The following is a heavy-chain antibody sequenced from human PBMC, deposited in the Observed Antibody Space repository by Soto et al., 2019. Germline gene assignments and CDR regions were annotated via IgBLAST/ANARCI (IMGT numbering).Heavy chain of an antibody. CDR1: VYSFTSYW. V-gene: IGHV5-10-1*01. Sequence: ESLKISFKGSVYSFTSYWISWLRQMPGKGLEWMGRIDPSDSYTNYSPSFQGHVTISADKSISTAYLQWSSLKASDTAMYYCARQLWFGELSSGANFDYWGQGTLVTVSS. CDR3: ARQLWFGELSSGANFDY. D-gene: IGHD3-10*01. J-gene: IGHJ4*02. CDR2: IDPSDSYT.